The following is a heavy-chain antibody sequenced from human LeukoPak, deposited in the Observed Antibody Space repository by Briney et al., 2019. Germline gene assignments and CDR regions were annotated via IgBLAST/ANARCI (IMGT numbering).Heavy chain of an antibody. J-gene: IGHJ6*02. CDR3: ARGRGYCSSTSCYSYYYYGMDV. CDR1: GGSFSGYY. D-gene: IGHD2-2*02. Sequence: KPSETLSLTCAVYGGSFSGYYWSWIRQPPGKGLEWIGEINHSGSTNYNPSLKSRVTISVDTSKNQFSLKLSSVTAADTAVYYCARGRGYCSSTSCYSYYYYGMDVWGQGTTVTVSS. CDR2: INHSGST. V-gene: IGHV4-34*01.